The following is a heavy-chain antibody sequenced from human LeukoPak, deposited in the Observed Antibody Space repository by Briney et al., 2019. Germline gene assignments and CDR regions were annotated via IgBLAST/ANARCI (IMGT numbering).Heavy chain of an antibody. D-gene: IGHD5-18*01. CDR3: ARGGRSNGHSYGLSVPNWFDP. CDR2: IYYSGST. CDR1: GGSISSYY. J-gene: IGHJ5*02. Sequence: PSETLSLTCTVSGGSISSYYWSWIRQPPGKGLEWIGYIYYSGSTNYNPSLKSRVTISVDTSKNQFSLKLSSVTAADTAVYYCARGGRSNGHSYGLSVPNWFDPWGQGTLVTVSS. V-gene: IGHV4-59*01.